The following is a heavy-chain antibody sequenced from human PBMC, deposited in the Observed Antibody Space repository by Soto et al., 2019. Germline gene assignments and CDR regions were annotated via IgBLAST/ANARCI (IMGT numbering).Heavy chain of an antibody. CDR1: ANSINSDKYY. CDR2: IYYRGNA. Sequence: QLQLQESGPGLVKPSETLSLTCSVSANSINSDKYYWGWLRQPPGKGQEWIGSIYYRGNAYYNPSRQTRVSISLDKSRSQFSLKLNSVTAADSAVYFCARLEGLATISYYFDFWGPGALVTVSS. D-gene: IGHD3-9*01. V-gene: IGHV4-39*01. CDR3: ARLEGLATISYYFDF. J-gene: IGHJ4*02.